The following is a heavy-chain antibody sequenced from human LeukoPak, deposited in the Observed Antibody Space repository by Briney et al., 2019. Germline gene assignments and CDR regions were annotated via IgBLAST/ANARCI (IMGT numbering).Heavy chain of an antibody. CDR3: ARVFSGSGSTGSIDY. D-gene: IGHD3-3*01. CDR1: GFTFSSHA. J-gene: IGHJ4*02. Sequence: PGGSLRLSCAASGFTFSSHAMHWVRQAPGKGLEWVAAIWSDGSGYKYAESVKGRFTISRDNAKNIVYLQMDSLRAEDTAVYFCARVFSGSGSTGSIDYWGQGTLVTVSS. V-gene: IGHV3-33*01. CDR2: IWSDGSGY.